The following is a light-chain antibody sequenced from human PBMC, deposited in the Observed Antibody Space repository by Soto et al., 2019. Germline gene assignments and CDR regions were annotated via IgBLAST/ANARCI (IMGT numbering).Light chain of an antibody. J-gene: IGKJ4*01. CDR2: KAS. CDR3: QQYSSFVT. CDR1: QSISSW. Sequence: DIQITQTPSTLSACVGDRVTITCRASQSISSWLAWYQQKPGKAPKLLISKASSLQSGVPSRFSGSGSGTELTLTSSSLQPDDFATYYFQQYSSFVTFGGGTKVEI. V-gene: IGKV1-5*03.